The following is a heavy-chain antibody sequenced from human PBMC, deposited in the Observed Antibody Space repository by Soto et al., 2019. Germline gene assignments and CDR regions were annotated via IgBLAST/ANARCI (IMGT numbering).Heavy chain of an antibody. CDR3: ARGKLVPAALYGMDV. V-gene: IGHV1-18*01. D-gene: IGHD2-2*01. Sequence: ASVKVSCKASGYTFTNYDINWVRQATGQGPEWMGWMNAYNGNINYAQKLQGRVTMTTDTSTSTAYMELRSLRSDDTAVYYCARGKLVPAALYGMDVWGQGTTVTVSS. J-gene: IGHJ6*02. CDR2: MNAYNGNI. CDR1: GYTFTNYD.